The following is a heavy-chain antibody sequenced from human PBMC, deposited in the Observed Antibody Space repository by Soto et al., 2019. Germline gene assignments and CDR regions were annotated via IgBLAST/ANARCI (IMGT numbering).Heavy chain of an antibody. Sequence: GGSLRLSCAASGFTVSSNYMSWVRPVPEEGLEWVTIHYSAGNTYYADSVKGRFTISRDNSKNTLSLQMSSLRAEDTAVYYCARVVAVSGTSDYFDYWGQGTLVTVSS. J-gene: IGHJ4*02. V-gene: IGHV3-66*01. D-gene: IGHD2-2*01. CDR2: HYSAGNT. CDR1: GFTVSSNY. CDR3: ARVVAVSGTSDYFDY.